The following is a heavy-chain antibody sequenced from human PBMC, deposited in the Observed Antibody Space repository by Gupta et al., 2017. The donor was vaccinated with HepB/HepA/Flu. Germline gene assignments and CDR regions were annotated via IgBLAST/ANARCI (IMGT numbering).Heavy chain of an antibody. Sequence: QEHLMQAGAEVKKPGASVKVSCKASGYIFSGYYIHWVRQAPGQGLEWMGWTSFNGGATNYGQKFKGRVTMTRDPSITTAYMELSGLTSDDTAIYYCAKERANGLDLWGQGTLVTVSS. D-gene: IGHD2-8*01. CDR2: TSFNGGAT. CDR1: GYIFSGYY. V-gene: IGHV1-2*02. J-gene: IGHJ5*02. CDR3: AKERANGLDL.